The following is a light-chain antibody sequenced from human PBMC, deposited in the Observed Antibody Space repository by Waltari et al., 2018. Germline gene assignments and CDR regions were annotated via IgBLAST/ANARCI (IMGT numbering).Light chain of an antibody. CDR3: QSYDSSLSGWV. CDR2: GNT. V-gene: IGLV1-40*01. J-gene: IGLJ3*02. Sequence: QSVLTQPPSVSGAPGQRVTLSCPGSSSNIGAGYDVHWYQQVPGTAPKLLIYGNTNRPSGVPDRFSGSKSGTSASLAITGLQAEDEADYYCQSYDSSLSGWVFGGGTKLTVL. CDR1: SSNIGAGYD.